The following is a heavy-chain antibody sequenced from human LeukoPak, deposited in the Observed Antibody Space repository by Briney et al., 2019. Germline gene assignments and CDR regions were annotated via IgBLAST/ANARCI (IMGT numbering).Heavy chain of an antibody. Sequence: GGSLRLSCAASGFTFSSYGMSWVRQAPGKGLEWVSGISGSGGSTYYADSVKGRFTISRDNSKNTLYLQMNSLRAEDTAVYYCAKDSYSGWTSVHTTFDYWGQGTLVTVSS. CDR3: AKDSYSGWTSVHTTFDY. V-gene: IGHV3-23*01. CDR1: GFTFSSYG. D-gene: IGHD1-26*01. CDR2: ISGSGGST. J-gene: IGHJ4*02.